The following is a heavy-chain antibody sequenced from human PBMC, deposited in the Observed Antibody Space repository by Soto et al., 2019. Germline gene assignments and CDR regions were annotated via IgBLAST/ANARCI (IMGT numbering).Heavy chain of an antibody. CDR3: ARHSASSWSYYYYMDV. CDR2: IYYSGST. CDR1: GGSISSSSYY. J-gene: IGHJ6*03. D-gene: IGHD3-3*01. Sequence: TLSLTCTVSGGSISSSSYYWGWIRQPPGKGLEWIGSIYYSGSTYYNPSLKSRVTISVDTSKNQFSLKLSSVTAADTAVYYCARHSASSWSYYYYMDVWGKGTTVTVSS. V-gene: IGHV4-39*01.